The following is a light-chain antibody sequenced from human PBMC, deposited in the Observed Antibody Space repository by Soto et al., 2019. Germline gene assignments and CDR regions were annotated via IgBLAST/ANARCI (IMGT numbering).Light chain of an antibody. CDR3: SSYTSSSTYV. CDR1: SSDVGGYNY. J-gene: IGLJ1*01. CDR2: EVS. V-gene: IGLV2-14*01. Sequence: QSVLAQPASVSGSPGQSITISCTGTSSDVGGYNYVSWYQQHPGKAPKLMISEVSNRPSGVSNRFSGSKSGNTASLTISGLQAEDEADYSCSSYTSSSTYVFGTGTKVTVL.